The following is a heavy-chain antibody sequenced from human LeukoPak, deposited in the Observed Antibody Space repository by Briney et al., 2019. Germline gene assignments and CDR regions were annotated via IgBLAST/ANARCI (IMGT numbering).Heavy chain of an antibody. D-gene: IGHD3-22*01. CDR2: IYYSGST. CDR1: GGSISSYY. V-gene: IGHV4-59*01. Sequence: KASETLSLTCTVSGGSISSYYWSWIRQPPGKGLEWTGYIYYSGSTNYNPSLKSRVTISVDTSKNQFSLKLSSVTAADTAVYYCARVIRYYYDSSGYDAFDIWGQGAMVTVSS. CDR3: ARVIRYYYDSSGYDAFDI. J-gene: IGHJ3*02.